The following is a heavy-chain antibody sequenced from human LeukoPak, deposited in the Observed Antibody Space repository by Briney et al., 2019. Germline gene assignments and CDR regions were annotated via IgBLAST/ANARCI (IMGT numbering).Heavy chain of an antibody. CDR3: AKGLVGATSWI. CDR2: ISGDGNST. V-gene: IGHV3-43*02. CDR1: GFKFDDYA. D-gene: IGHD1-26*01. J-gene: IGHJ4*02. Sequence: GGSLRLSCVASGFKFDDYALHWVRQVPGKRLEWVTLISGDGNSTYYADSVKGRFTISRDNSKNSLFLQMNSLRTEDTALYYCAKGLVGATSWIWGQGAPVTVSS.